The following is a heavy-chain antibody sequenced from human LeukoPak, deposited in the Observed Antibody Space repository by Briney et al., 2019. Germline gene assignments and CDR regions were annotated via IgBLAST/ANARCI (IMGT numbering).Heavy chain of an antibody. CDR1: GFTFSSYS. J-gene: IGHJ4*02. Sequence: GGSLRLSCAASGFTFSSYSMNWVRQAPGKGLEWVSSISTSSSYIYYADSVKGRFTISRDNAKNTLYLQMNSLRAEDTAVYYCARLSNTRICGSGCWVDYWGQGTLVTVSS. V-gene: IGHV3-21*04. D-gene: IGHD1-26*01. CDR2: ISTSSSYI. CDR3: ARLSNTRICGSGCWVDY.